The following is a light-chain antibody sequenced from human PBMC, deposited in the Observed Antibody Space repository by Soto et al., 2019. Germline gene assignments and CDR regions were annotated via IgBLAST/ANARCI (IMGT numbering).Light chain of an antibody. Sequence: QSALTQPASVSGSPGQSITISCTGTSSDVGGYKLVSWYQQYPGKAPKLMIYEDTKRPSGVSNRFSGSKSGNTASLTISGQQAEDEDYYRCCLYAETFCVFGTGTKVTVL. CDR2: EDT. CDR1: SSDVGGYKL. V-gene: IGLV2-23*01. J-gene: IGLJ1*01. CDR3: CLYAETFCV.